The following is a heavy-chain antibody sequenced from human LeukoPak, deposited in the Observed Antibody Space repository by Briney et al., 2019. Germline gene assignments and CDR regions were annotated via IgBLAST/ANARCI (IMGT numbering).Heavy chain of an antibody. CDR2: IYYSGST. D-gene: IGHD3-16*01. CDR3: ARLPVSGGPYGMDV. CDR1: GGSISSYY. J-gene: IGHJ6*02. Sequence: SETLSLTCTVSGGSISSYYWSWIRQPSGKGLEWIGYIYYSGSTNYNPSLKSRVTISVDTSKNQFSLKLSSVTAADTAVYYCARLPVSGGPYGMDVWGQGTTVTVSS. V-gene: IGHV4-59*08.